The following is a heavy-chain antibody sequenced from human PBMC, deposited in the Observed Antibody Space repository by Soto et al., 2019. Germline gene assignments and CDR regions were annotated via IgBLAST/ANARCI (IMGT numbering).Heavy chain of an antibody. J-gene: IGHJ5*02. Sequence: SETLSLTCIVSDGSISSNSYFWGWIRQSPGRGLEWIGSIYYRGNTYYNPSLKSRVTISVDTSKNQFSLKLSSVTAADTAVYYCARARRRYCSGGSCYSFDPWGQGTLVTVSS. D-gene: IGHD2-15*01. CDR3: ARARRRYCSGGSCYSFDP. CDR1: DGSISSNSYF. V-gene: IGHV4-39*07. CDR2: IYYRGNT.